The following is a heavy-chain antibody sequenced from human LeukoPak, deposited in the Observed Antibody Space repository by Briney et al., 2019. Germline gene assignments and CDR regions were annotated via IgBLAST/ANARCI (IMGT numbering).Heavy chain of an antibody. J-gene: IGHJ3*02. D-gene: IGHD5-18*01. CDR1: GGSISSSSYY. Sequence: PSETLSLTCTVSGGSISSSSYYWGWIRQPPGKGLEWIGSIYYSGSTYYNPSLKSRVTISVDTSKNQFSLKLSSVTAADTAVYYCARDNTAMARGAFDIWGQGTMVTVSS. CDR2: IYYSGST. CDR3: ARDNTAMARGAFDI. V-gene: IGHV4-39*07.